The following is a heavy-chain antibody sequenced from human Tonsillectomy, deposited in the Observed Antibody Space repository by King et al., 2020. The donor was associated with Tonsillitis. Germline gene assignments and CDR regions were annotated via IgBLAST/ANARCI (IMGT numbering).Heavy chain of an antibody. Sequence: VQLVESGGGLVQPGGSLRLSCAASGFTFSSSAMTWVRQAPGKGLEWVSIIYSGGSTTYYADSVKGRFIISKDNSKNTLYLQMNSLRAEDTAINYCAGASGGSSAWWMKYWGQGTLVTVSS. V-gene: IGHV3-23*03. D-gene: IGHD2-8*02. CDR1: GFTFSSSA. CDR3: AGASGGSSAWWMKY. J-gene: IGHJ4*02. CDR2: IYSGGSTT.